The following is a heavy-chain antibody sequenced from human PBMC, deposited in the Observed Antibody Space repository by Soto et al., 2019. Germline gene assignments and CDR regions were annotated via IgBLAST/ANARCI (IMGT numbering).Heavy chain of an antibody. CDR1: GFTFSDHY. J-gene: IGHJ4*02. CDR3: ARSLSPSYTRYFDY. V-gene: IGHV3-72*01. D-gene: IGHD3-16*01. Sequence: GGSLRLSCTASGFTFSDHYMDWVRQAPGKGLEWVGRTRNKVNSYTTEYAASVKGRFTISRDDSKNSVYLQMNSLKTEDTAVYFCARSLSPSYTRYFDYWGQGTLVTVSS. CDR2: TRNKVNSYTT.